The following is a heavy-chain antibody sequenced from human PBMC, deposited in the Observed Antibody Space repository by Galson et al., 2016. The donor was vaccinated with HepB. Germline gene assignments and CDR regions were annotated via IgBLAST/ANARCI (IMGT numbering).Heavy chain of an antibody. CDR3: ARPTVAVPARGGYYGMDV. CDR1: GYRFSGYW. Sequence: QSGAEVKKPGESLKISCQGSGYRFSGYWIGWVRQKAGQGLEWMGIIYAGDSETKYSPSFQGQVTISVDKSINTAYLHWNRLKASDTATYFCARPTVAVPARGGYYGMDVWGQGTSVIVSS. J-gene: IGHJ6*02. CDR2: IYAGDSET. V-gene: IGHV5-51*01. D-gene: IGHD3-10*01.